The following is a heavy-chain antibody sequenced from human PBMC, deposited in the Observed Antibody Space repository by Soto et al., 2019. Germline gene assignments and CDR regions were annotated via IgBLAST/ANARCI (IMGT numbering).Heavy chain of an antibody. Sequence: GGSLRLSCEASGFTFSGKKYLTWVRQAPGKGPEWVSALYGTDGTFYADSVKGRFTISKDNSKNTFYLQMNSLRPDDTAVYYCATWLQREHGFDIWGLGTMVTVSS. CDR3: ATWLQREHGFDI. CDR2: LYGTDGT. CDR1: GFTFSGKKY. D-gene: IGHD3-10*01. J-gene: IGHJ3*02. V-gene: IGHV3-53*01.